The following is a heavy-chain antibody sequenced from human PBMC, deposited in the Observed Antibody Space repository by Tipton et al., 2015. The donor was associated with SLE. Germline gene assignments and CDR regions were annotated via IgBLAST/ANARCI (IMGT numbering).Heavy chain of an antibody. D-gene: IGHD1-14*01. Sequence: TLSLTCTVSGGSVSTSRYYWGWIRQPPGQGLEWIGNIFFNGNTYYPPSLKSRATISIDMSRNQFSLRLNFVTAADTAVYYCVRQPPGGGPGYQYDMDVWGQGTAFTVSS. J-gene: IGHJ6*02. CDR3: VRQPPGGGPGYQYDMDV. V-gene: IGHV4-39*07. CDR1: GGSVSTSRYY. CDR2: IFFNGNT.